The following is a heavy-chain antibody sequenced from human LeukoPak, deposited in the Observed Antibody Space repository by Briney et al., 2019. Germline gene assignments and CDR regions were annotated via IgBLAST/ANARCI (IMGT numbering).Heavy chain of an antibody. V-gene: IGHV3-13*01. D-gene: IGHD4-11*01. Sequence: GGSPRLSCAASGFDISKYDLHWVRQTTQRRLEWVSAIGIPGDTYYADAVKGRFTISRENAKNSVYLQMSSLRDGDTAVYFCAKAFDYNGLRGEGGSFDYWGQGALVTVSS. J-gene: IGHJ4*02. CDR2: IGIPGDT. CDR1: GFDISKYD. CDR3: AKAFDYNGLRGEGGSFDY.